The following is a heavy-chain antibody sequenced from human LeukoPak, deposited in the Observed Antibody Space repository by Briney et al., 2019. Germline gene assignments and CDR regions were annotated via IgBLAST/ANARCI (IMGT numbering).Heavy chain of an antibody. D-gene: IGHD5-18*01. CDR3: ARGTAMVTRFDY. V-gene: IGHV1-18*01. CDR2: ISAYNGNT. CDR1: GYTFTIYG. J-gene: IGHJ4*02. Sequence: ASVKVSYRASGYTFTIYGISWVRQAPGQGLEWMGWISAYNGNTNYAQKLQGRVTMTTDTSTSTAYMELRSLRSDDTAVYYCARGTAMVTRFDYWGQGTLVTVSS.